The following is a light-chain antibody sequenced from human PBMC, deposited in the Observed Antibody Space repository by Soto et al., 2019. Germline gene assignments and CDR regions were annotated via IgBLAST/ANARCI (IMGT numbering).Light chain of an antibody. CDR3: QQSYSTTWT. CDR1: QSISSW. CDR2: KAS. V-gene: IGKV1-5*03. Sequence: DIQMTQLPSTQSASVGDRVIITCRASQSISSWLAWYQQKPGKAPNLLIYKASSLASGVPSRFSGSGFGTEFTPTISSLQPEDFATYSCQQSYSTTWTFGQGTKVDIK. J-gene: IGKJ1*01.